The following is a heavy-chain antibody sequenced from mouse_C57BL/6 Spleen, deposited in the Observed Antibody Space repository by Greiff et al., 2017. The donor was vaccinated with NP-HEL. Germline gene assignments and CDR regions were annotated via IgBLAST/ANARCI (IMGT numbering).Heavy chain of an antibody. D-gene: IGHD2-12*01. Sequence: VQLQQPGAELVRPGSSVKLSCKASGYTFTSYWMHWVKQRPIQGLEWIGNIDPSDSETHYNQKFKDKATLTVDKSSSTAYMPLSSLTSEDSAVYYCARYSMSPFAYWGQGTLVTVSA. J-gene: IGHJ3*01. CDR2: IDPSDSET. CDR1: GYTFTSYW. V-gene: IGHV1-52*01. CDR3: ARYSMSPFAY.